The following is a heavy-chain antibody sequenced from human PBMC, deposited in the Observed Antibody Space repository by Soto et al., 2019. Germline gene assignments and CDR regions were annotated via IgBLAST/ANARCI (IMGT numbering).Heavy chain of an antibody. J-gene: IGHJ5*02. CDR2: IIPIFGTA. CDR1: GGTFSSYA. CDR3: ANGYSSGWGNWFDP. Sequence: GASVKVSCKASGGTFSSYAISWVRQAPRQGLEWMGGIIPIFGTANYAQKFQGRVTITADESTSTAYMELSSLRSEDTAVYYCANGYSSGWGNWFDPWGQGTLVTVS. V-gene: IGHV1-69*13. D-gene: IGHD6-19*01.